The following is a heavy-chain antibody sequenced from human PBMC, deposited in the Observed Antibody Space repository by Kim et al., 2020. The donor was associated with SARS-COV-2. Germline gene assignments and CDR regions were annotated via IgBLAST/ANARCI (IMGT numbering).Heavy chain of an antibody. J-gene: IGHJ4*02. V-gene: IGHV1-3*01. CDR3: ARDGSGSRTSIYYFDS. D-gene: IGHD3-10*01. Sequence: NFKGRVTSTTDTSASTVYMELSSLRSEDTAVYYCARDGSGSRTSIYYFDSWGQGTLVTVSS.